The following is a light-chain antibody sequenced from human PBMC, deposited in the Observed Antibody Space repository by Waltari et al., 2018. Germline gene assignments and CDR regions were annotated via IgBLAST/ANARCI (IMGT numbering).Light chain of an antibody. J-gene: IGLJ1*01. Sequence: QSALTQPASVSGSPGQSITISCTGTSRDIGGYNYLSWYQQHPGKAPNVVIFDISYRPSGVSMRFSGSKSGNTASLTISGLQAEDEADYYCTSYTSSHGLVFGTGTKVTVL. CDR1: SRDIGGYNY. CDR2: DIS. V-gene: IGLV2-14*03. CDR3: TSYTSSHGLV.